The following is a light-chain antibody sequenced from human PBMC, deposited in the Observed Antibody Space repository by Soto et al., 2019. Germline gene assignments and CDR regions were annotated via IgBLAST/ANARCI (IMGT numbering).Light chain of an antibody. Sequence: DIQMTQSPSTLSASVGDRVTITCRASQSISDWLAWYQQKPGQAPKLLIYKASSLESGVPSRFSGSGSGTEFTLTISSLQPDDFGTYYCQQYNNYFRTFGQGTKVEIK. CDR3: QQYNNYFRT. CDR1: QSISDW. V-gene: IGKV1-5*03. J-gene: IGKJ1*01. CDR2: KAS.